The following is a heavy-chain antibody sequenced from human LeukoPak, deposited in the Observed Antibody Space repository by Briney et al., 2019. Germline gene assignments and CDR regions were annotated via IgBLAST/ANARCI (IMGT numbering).Heavy chain of an antibody. J-gene: IGHJ4*02. V-gene: IGHV4-34*01. Sequence: PSETLSLTCAVSGGSFSGYYWSWIRQPPGKGLEWIGEINHSGSTNYNPSLKSRVTISVDTSKNQFSLKLSSVTAADTAVYYCASLLAAAKDYWGQGTLVTVSS. D-gene: IGHD6-13*01. CDR1: GGSFSGYY. CDR3: ASLLAAAKDY. CDR2: INHSGST.